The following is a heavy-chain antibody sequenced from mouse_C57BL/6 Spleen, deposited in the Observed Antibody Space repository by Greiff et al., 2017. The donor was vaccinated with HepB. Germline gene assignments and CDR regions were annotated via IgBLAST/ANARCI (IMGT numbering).Heavy chain of an antibody. J-gene: IGHJ4*01. CDR1: GYTFTTYP. D-gene: IGHD1-1*02. Sequence: QVHVKQSGAELVKPGASVKMSCKASGYTFTTYPIEWMKQNHGKSLEWIGNFHPYNDDTKYNEKFKGKATLTVEKSSSTVYLELSRLTSDDSAVYYCARGDSMGDAMDYWGQGTSVTVSS. CDR3: ARGDSMGDAMDY. V-gene: IGHV1-47*01. CDR2: FHPYNDDT.